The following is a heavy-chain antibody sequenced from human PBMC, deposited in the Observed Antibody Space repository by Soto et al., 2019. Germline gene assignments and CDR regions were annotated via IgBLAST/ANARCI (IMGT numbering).Heavy chain of an antibody. CDR3: AREGGGYCSGGSCQVDY. CDR1: GGSISSGNYY. D-gene: IGHD2-15*01. Sequence: SETLSLTCTVSGGSISSGNYYWSWIRQPPGKGLEWIGFIAYSGSTYYSTSLKSRVTISVDTSKSQFSLNLSFVTAADTAVYYCAREGGGYCSGGSCQVDYWGQGTLVTVSS. V-gene: IGHV4-30-4*01. CDR2: IAYSGST. J-gene: IGHJ4*02.